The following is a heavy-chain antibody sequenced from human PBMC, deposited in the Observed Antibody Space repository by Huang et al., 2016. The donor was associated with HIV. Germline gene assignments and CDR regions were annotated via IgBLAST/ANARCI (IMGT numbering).Heavy chain of an antibody. Sequence: VQLVESGGVLVRPGGSLRLSCAAAGFSFDSYSRTLVRQAPGKTLEWLAYISSSGWNIYYADSVKGRFTISRDNARNSLFLQLSSLRVEDTAVYHCVRDAGGKNFWGQGTLVSVSS. V-gene: IGHV3-48*01. CDR3: VRDAGGKNF. J-gene: IGHJ4*02. CDR1: GFSFDSYS. D-gene: IGHD1-26*01. CDR2: ISSSGWNI.